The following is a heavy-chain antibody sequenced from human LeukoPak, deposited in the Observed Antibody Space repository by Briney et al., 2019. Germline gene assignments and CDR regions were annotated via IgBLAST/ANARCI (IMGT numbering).Heavy chain of an antibody. Sequence: ASVKVSCKASGYTFTSYDINWVRQATGQGLEWMGWMNPNSGNTGYAQKFQGRVTMTRNTSISTAYMELSSLRSEDTAVYYCARAYSSSSPFDYWGQGTLVTVSS. CDR3: ARAYSSSSPFDY. CDR2: MNPNSGNT. CDR1: GYTFTSYD. D-gene: IGHD6-6*01. J-gene: IGHJ4*02. V-gene: IGHV1-8*01.